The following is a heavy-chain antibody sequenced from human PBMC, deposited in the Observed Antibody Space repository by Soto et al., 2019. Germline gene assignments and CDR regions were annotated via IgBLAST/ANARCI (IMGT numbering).Heavy chain of an antibody. Sequence: QVQLVESGGGVVQPGRSLRLSCAASGFTFSSYAMHWVRQAPGKGLEWVAVISYDGSNKYYADSVKGRFTISRDNSKNTLYLQMNSLRAEDTAVYYCERTPRGQWELPYYYYGMDVWGQGTTVTVSS. CDR2: ISYDGSNK. D-gene: IGHD1-26*01. CDR3: ERTPRGQWELPYYYYGMDV. CDR1: GFTFSSYA. V-gene: IGHV3-30-3*01. J-gene: IGHJ6*02.